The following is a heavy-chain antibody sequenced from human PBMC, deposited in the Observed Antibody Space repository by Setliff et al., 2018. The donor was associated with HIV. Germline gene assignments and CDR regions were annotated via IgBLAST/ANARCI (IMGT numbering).Heavy chain of an antibody. V-gene: IGHV3-23*01. Sequence: PGGSLRLSCAASGFTYRTFSMSWVRQAPGKGLEWVSAITGSGSTTYYADSVKGRFTISRDNSNNTLFLHMDNLRAEDTAIYYCAKSDYYDDSGSWARKVAIDFWGRGTMVTVSS. D-gene: IGHD3-22*01. CDR3: AKSDYYDDSGSWARKVAIDF. J-gene: IGHJ3*01. CDR1: GFTYRTFS. CDR2: ITGSGSTT.